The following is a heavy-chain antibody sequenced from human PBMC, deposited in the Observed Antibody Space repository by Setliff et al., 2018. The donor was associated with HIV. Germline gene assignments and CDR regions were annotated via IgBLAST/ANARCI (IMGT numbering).Heavy chain of an antibody. D-gene: IGHD1-20*01. CDR1: GASISSYY. J-gene: IGHJ6*03. V-gene: IGHV4-4*07. CDR3: ARGIGTRYNYYMDV. Sequence: PSETLSLTCTVSGASISSYYWNWFRQPARKGLESLGRIYTSGNMIYNPSLKSRVTMSADTSRNQLSLKLSSVTAADTAVYYCARGIGTRYNYYMDVWGIGTTVTVS. CDR2: IYTSGNM.